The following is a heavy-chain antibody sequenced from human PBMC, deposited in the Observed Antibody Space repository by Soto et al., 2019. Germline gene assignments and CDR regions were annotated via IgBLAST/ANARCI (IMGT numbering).Heavy chain of an antibody. CDR2: IYPGDSDT. CDR3: ARHSLATQPGDY. CDR1: GYSFSTYW. Sequence: PGESLKISCKASGYSFSTYWIAWVRQRPGKGLDWMGIIYPGDSDTRYSPYFQGQVTISVDNSIDTAYLEWTTLRASDSAMYYCARHSLATQPGDYWGQGTRVTVSS. V-gene: IGHV5-51*01. D-gene: IGHD5-12*01. J-gene: IGHJ4*02.